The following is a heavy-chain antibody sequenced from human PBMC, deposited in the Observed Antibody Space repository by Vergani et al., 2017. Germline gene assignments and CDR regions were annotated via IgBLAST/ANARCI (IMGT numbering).Heavy chain of an antibody. CDR1: GFTFSSYA. J-gene: IGHJ3*02. CDR2: ISGSGGST. D-gene: IGHD6-19*01. V-gene: IGHV3-23*04. CDR3: AKVGRSEVAGTFGAFDI. Sequence: EVQLVQSGGALVQPGGSLRLSCAASGFTFSSYAMSWVRQAPGKGLEWVSAISGSGGSTYYADSVKGRFTISRDNSKNTLFLHMNSLRPEDTAVYYCAKVGRSEVAGTFGAFDIWGQGTMVTVSS.